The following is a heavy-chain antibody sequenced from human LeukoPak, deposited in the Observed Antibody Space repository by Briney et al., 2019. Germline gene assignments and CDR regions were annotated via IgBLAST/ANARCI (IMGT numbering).Heavy chain of an antibody. Sequence: GASVKVSCKASGYTFTSYGINWVRQAPGQGLEWMGWIRTYNGNTNYAQKLQGRVTVTTDTSTSTAYMELRSLRSDDTAVYYCARVNYDILTGHSSYYYYYGMDVWGKGTTVTVSS. CDR1: GYTFTSYG. D-gene: IGHD3-9*01. CDR3: ARVNYDILTGHSSYYYYYGMDV. V-gene: IGHV1-18*04. CDR2: IRTYNGNT. J-gene: IGHJ6*04.